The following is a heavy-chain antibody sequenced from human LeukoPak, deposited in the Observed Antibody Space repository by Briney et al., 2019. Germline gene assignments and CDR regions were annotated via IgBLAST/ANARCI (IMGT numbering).Heavy chain of an antibody. CDR2: IKQDGSEE. D-gene: IGHD2-2*01. CDR1: GFTFSSYW. V-gene: IGHV3-7*01. CDR3: ARDRYCSSTSCYWGKYFQH. Sequence: GGSLRLSCAASGFTFSSYWMSWVRQAPGKGLEWVANIKQDGSEEYYVDSVKGRFTISRDNAKNSLYLQMNSLRAEDTAVYYCARDRYCSSTSCYWGKYFQHWGQGTLVTVSS. J-gene: IGHJ1*01.